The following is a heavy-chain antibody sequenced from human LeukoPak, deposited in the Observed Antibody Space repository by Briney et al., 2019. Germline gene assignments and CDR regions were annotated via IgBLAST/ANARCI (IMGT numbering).Heavy chain of an antibody. V-gene: IGHV3-74*01. D-gene: IGHD6-19*01. CDR1: GFAFSTYW. J-gene: IGHJ6*02. CDR2: INSDGSSP. CDR3: ARWGSSGWYPMDV. Sequence: GGSLRLSCAASGFAFSTYWMHWVRQAPGKGLVWVSCINSDGSSPSYADSVKGRFTISRDNAKNTVYLQMNSLRAEDTAVYYCARWGSSGWYPMDVWGQGTTVTVSS.